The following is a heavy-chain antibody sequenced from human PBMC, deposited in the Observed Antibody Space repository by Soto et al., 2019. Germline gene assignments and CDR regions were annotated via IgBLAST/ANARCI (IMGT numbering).Heavy chain of an antibody. Sequence: GGSLRLSCAASGFTFSTYSMNWVRQAPGKGLEWLSYISDSSGFIYYVDSVKGRFTISRDNAKNSLYLQMNSLRDEDTAVYYCARVVKTYTGKFYFDYWGQGTPVTVSS. V-gene: IGHV3-48*02. J-gene: IGHJ4*02. CDR2: ISDSSGFI. D-gene: IGHD7-27*01. CDR1: GFTFSTYS. CDR3: ARVVKTYTGKFYFDY.